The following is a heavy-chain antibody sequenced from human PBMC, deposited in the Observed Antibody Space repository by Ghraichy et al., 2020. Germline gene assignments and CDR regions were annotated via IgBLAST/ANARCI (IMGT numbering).Heavy chain of an antibody. J-gene: IGHJ3*02. CDR1: GFTVSSNY. CDR3: ARDLYYYASSGYSSGAFDI. Sequence: LSLTCAASGFTVSSNYMSWVRQAPGKGLESVSVIYSGGSTYYADSVKGQFTISRDNSKNTLYLQMNSLRAEDTAVYYCARDLYYYASSGYSSGAFDIWGQVTMVTISS. D-gene: IGHD3-22*01. CDR2: IYSGGST. V-gene: IGHV3-66*02.